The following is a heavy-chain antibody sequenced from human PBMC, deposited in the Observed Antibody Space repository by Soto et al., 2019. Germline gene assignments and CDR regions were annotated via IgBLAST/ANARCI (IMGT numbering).Heavy chain of an antibody. J-gene: IGHJ6*02. Sequence: SGTLSLTCAVSRDSISSSNWGSWVRQPPGKGLEWIGEIYHSGSTKHNPSLQSRVTISVDKSKNQFSLKLSSVTAADTAVYYCARNHDWRYYYGMDVWGQGTTVT. D-gene: IGHD3-9*01. V-gene: IGHV4-4*02. CDR2: IYHSGST. CDR3: ARNHDWRYYYGMDV. CDR1: RDSISSSNW.